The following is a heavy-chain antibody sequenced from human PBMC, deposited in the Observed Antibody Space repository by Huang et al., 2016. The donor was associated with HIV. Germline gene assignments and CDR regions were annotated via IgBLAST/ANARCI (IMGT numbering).Heavy chain of an antibody. CDR3: ARFGSYYYGSGSYLDAFDI. V-gene: IGHV3-48*01. CDR1: GFTVSTYN. CDR2: ITRTSVSR. Sequence: EVHLMESGGGLVQPGGSLRLSCAASGFTVSTYNMIWVRQAQGKGRGRVSSITRTSVSRDDADAVNGRFTISRDNAKNSLYLQMNSLGAEDTAVYYCARFGSYYYGSGSYLDAFDIWGQGTMVTVSS. J-gene: IGHJ3*02. D-gene: IGHD3-10*01.